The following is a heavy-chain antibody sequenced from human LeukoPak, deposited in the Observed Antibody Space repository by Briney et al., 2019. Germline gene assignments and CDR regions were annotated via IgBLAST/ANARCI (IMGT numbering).Heavy chain of an antibody. CDR3: TRGPVSSNDEDAFDI. D-gene: IGHD1-1*01. Sequence: GGSLKLSCAASGFIFSGSPMHWVRQASGKGLEWVGRIKSKADSYATAYAASVKGRFTISRDDSKNTAYLQMNSLKSEDTAVYYCTRGPVSSNDEDAFDIWGQGTVVTVSS. CDR1: GFIFSGSP. CDR2: IKSKADSYAT. V-gene: IGHV3-73*01. J-gene: IGHJ3*02.